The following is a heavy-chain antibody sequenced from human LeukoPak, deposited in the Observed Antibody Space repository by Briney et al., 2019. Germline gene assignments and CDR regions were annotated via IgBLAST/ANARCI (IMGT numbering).Heavy chain of an antibody. CDR1: GGSFSGYY. J-gene: IGHJ4*02. V-gene: IGHV4-34*01. Sequence: SETLSLTCAVYGGSFSGYYWSWIRQPPGKGLEWIGEIYHSGSTTYNPSLKSRVTISVDTSKNQFSLKLMSVTAADTAVYYCARVVCTNGVCYSNFDSWGQGTLVTVSS. CDR2: IYHSGST. D-gene: IGHD2-8*01. CDR3: ARVVCTNGVCYSNFDS.